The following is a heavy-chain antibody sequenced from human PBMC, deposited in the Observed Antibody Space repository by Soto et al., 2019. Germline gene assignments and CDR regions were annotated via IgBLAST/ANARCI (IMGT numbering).Heavy chain of an antibody. V-gene: IGHV1-69*01. CDR3: ANNHNYASGTNYEPSYYYGMDV. D-gene: IGHD3-10*01. J-gene: IGHJ6*02. CDR1: GGTFSTYA. Sequence: QVQLVQSGAEVKKPASSVKVSCKTSGGTFSTYAISWVRQAPGQGLEWMGGIIPVLDTTHYARKFQGRLTITADESTSTVYMELSSLRAEDTAVYYCANNHNYASGTNYEPSYYYGMDVWGQGTTVIVSS. CDR2: IIPVLDTT.